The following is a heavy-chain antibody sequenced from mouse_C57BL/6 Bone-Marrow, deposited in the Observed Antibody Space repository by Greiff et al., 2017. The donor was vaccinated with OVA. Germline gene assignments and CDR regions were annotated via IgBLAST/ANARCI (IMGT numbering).Heavy chain of an antibody. V-gene: IGHV5S21*01. J-gene: IGHJ3*01. CDR1: GFTFRSYA. Sequence: EVMLVESGEGLVKPGGSLKLSCAASGFTFRSYAMSWVRQTPEKRLEWVAYISSGGDFIYSADTVKGRFPISRDHARNTLYLQMSSLKSEDTAMYYCTRGLRPAWFAYWGQGTLVTVSA. CDR2: ISSGGDFI. D-gene: IGHD2-12*01. CDR3: TRGLRPAWFAY.